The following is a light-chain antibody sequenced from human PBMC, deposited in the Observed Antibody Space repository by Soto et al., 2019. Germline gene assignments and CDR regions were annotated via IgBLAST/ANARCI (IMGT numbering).Light chain of an antibody. CDR3: MQALQTPLT. CDR2: LGS. J-gene: IGKJ4*01. CDR1: QSLLHSNGYYC. Sequence: DIVMTQSPLSLPVTPGEPASISCRSSQSLLHSNGYYCLDWYLQKPGQSPQLLIYLGSNRASGVPDRFSGSGSGTDFTLKISRVEAEDVGVYYCMQALQTPLTFGGGTKLEIK. V-gene: IGKV2-28*01.